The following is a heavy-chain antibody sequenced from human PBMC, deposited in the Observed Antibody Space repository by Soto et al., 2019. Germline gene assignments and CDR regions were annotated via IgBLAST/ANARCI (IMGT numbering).Heavy chain of an antibody. CDR1: GFTFSRYG. J-gene: IGHJ4*02. CDR3: AKGFLSGGYCANGVCYHFDY. D-gene: IGHD2-8*01. V-gene: IGHV3-30*18. CDR2: MSYDGNNK. Sequence: GGSLRLSCAASGFTFSRYGMHWVRQAPGKGLEWVAVMSYDGNNKYYADSVKGRFTVSRDNSRNTQYLQMNSLKVEDTAVYFCAKGFLSGGYCANGVCYHFDYWGQGTPVTVSS.